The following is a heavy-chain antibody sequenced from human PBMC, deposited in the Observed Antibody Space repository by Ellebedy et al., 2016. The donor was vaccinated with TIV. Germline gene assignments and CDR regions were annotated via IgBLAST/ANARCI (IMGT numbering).Heavy chain of an antibody. CDR1: GFTLSRHW. J-gene: IGHJ4*02. CDR3: ARSGEHDS. V-gene: IGHV3-7*01. D-gene: IGHD1-26*01. Sequence: PGGSLRLSCAASGFTLSRHWMSWVRQGPGKGLEWVANINQDGGEKNYVDSVRGRFTISRDNAKNSLYLQMNSLRAEDTAVYYCARSGEHDSWGQGTLVSVSS. CDR2: INQDGGEK.